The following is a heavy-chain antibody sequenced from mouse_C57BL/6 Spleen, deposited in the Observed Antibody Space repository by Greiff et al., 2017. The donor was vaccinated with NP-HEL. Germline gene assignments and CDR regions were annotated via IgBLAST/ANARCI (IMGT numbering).Heavy chain of an antibody. Sequence: EVQGVESGGGLVKPGGSLKLSCAASGFTFSDYGMHWVRQAPEKGLEWVAYISSGSSTIYYADTVKGRFIISRDNAKNTLFLQMTSLRSEDTAMYYCARNFYSNFYYFDYWGQGTTLTVSS. D-gene: IGHD2-5*01. V-gene: IGHV5-17*01. CDR3: ARNFYSNFYYFDY. CDR2: ISSGSSTI. J-gene: IGHJ2*01. CDR1: GFTFSDYG.